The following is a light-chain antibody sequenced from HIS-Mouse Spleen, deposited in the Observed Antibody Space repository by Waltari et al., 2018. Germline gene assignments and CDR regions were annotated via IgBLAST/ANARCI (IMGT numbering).Light chain of an antibody. CDR3: QQYGSSSALT. CDR2: GAS. V-gene: IGKV3-20*01. CDR1: QSVSSSY. Sequence: EIVLTQSPGTLSLSPGERATLSCRASQSVSSSYLAWSQQKPGQAPRLLIDGASSRATGIPDRVSGSGSGTDFTLTISRLEPEDFAVYYCQQYGSSSALTFGGGTKVEIK. J-gene: IGKJ4*01.